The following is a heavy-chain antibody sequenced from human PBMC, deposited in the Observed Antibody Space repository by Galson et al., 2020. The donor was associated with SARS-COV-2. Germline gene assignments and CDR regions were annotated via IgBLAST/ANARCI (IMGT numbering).Heavy chain of an antibody. CDR1: GGSISSSSYY. J-gene: IGHJ3*02. V-gene: IGHV4-39*07. Sequence: ASETLSLTCTVSGGSISSSSYYWGWIRQPPGKGLEWIGSIYYSGSTYYNPSLKSRVTISVDTSKNQFSLKLSSVTAADTAVYYCASLTNEWYYYDSSGNLSDAFDIWGQGTMVTVSS. CDR3: ASLTNEWYYYDSSGNLSDAFDI. CDR2: IYYSGST. D-gene: IGHD3-22*01.